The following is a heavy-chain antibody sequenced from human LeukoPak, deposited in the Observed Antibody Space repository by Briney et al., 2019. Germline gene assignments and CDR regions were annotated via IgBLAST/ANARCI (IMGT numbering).Heavy chain of an antibody. CDR3: AKDIEYSSRGPFDY. CDR1: GFTFDDYA. J-gene: IGHJ4*02. Sequence: GGSLRLSCAASGFTFDDYAMHWVRQAPGKGLEWVSGISWNSGSIGYADSVKGRFTISRDNAKNSLYLQMNSLRAEDMALYYCAKDIEYSSRGPFDYWGQGTLVTVSS. D-gene: IGHD6-13*01. CDR2: ISWNSGSI. V-gene: IGHV3-9*03.